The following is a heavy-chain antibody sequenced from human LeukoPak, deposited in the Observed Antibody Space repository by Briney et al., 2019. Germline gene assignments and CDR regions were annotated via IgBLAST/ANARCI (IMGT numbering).Heavy chain of an antibody. J-gene: IGHJ6*03. Sequence: ASVKVSCKAPGHTFTSYYMHWVRQAPGQGLEWMGGIIPIFGTANYAQKFQGRVTITADESTSTAYMELSSLRSEDTAVYYCARKGAAAGSFYYYYYMDVWGKGTTVTVSS. CDR3: ARKGAAAGSFYYYYYMDV. CDR2: IIPIFGTA. V-gene: IGHV1-69*13. CDR1: GHTFTSYY. D-gene: IGHD6-13*01.